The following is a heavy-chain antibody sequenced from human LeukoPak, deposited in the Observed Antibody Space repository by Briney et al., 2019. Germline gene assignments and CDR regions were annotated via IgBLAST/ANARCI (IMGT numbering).Heavy chain of an antibody. J-gene: IGHJ4*01. V-gene: IGHV4-59*08. CDR2: IYSSGSA. Sequence: SETLSLTCTVSGASINNNFWTWIRQPPGKGLEWIGYIYSSGSADYNPSLKSRVIISRDTSKNQISLNLTSVTAADTALYFCARHRDYYDTWGHGTLVTVSS. CDR3: ARHRDYYDT. CDR1: GASINNNF. D-gene: IGHD3-22*01.